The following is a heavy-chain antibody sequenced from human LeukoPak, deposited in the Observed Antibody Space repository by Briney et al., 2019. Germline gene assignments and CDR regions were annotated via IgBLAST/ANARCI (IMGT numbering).Heavy chain of an antibody. V-gene: IGHV3-21*03. CDR3: TTVSVGGYGGGDYYYYYMDV. D-gene: IGHD5-12*01. CDR1: GFTFSSYS. Sequence: GGSLRLSCAASGFTFSSYSINWVRQAPGKGLEWVSSISSSSSYIYYADSVKGRFTISRDNAKNSLYLQMNSLKTEDTAVYYCTTVSVGGYGGGDYYYYYMDVWGKGTTVTISS. J-gene: IGHJ6*03. CDR2: ISSSSSYI.